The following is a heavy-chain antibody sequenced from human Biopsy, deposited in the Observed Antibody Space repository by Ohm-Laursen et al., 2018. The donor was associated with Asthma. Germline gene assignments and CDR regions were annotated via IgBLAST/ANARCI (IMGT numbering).Heavy chain of an antibody. Sequence: SETLSLTCSVSGGSVSSDKYYWSWIRQPPGKGLEWIAYIFYSGATNYNPALKSRVAQSIDTSKSQVSLRLNSLSAADAAVYYCARGTIVAGIDYWGRGTLVTVSS. J-gene: IGHJ4*02. D-gene: IGHD5-12*01. CDR1: GGSVSSDKYY. CDR3: ARGTIVAGIDY. CDR2: IFYSGAT. V-gene: IGHV4-61*01.